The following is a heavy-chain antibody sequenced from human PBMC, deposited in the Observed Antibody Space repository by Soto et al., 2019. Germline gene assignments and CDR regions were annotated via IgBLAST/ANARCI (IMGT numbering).Heavy chain of an antibody. J-gene: IGHJ4*02. D-gene: IGHD2-15*01. CDR2: IYYSGST. CDR1: GGSISTYY. V-gene: IGHV4-59*01. CDR3: ARGFNSAGVDYFDY. Sequence: SETLSLTCTVCGGSISTYYWSWIRQPPGKGLEWIGYIYYSGSTNYNPSLKSRVTISVDTSKNQFSLKLSSVTAADTAVYYCARGFNSAGVDYFDYSGQATLVTVSS.